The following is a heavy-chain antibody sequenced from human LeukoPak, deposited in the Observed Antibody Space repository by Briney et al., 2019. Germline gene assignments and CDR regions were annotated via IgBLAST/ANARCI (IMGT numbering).Heavy chain of an antibody. Sequence: PGGSLRLSCAASGFTFSSYWMHRVRQVPGKGLMWVSRIKTDGSSTSYADSVKGRFTISRDNAKNTLYLQMNSLRVEDTAVYYCARDFMYSITCAGCWGQGTLVTVSS. CDR3: ARDFMYSITCAGC. V-gene: IGHV3-74*01. CDR1: GFTFSSYW. CDR2: IKTDGSST. J-gene: IGHJ4*02. D-gene: IGHD6-13*01.